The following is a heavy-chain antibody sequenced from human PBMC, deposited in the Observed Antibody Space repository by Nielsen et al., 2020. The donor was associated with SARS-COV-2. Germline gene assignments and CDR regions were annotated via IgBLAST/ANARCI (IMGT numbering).Heavy chain of an antibody. J-gene: IGHJ4*02. D-gene: IGHD5-24*01. CDR2: IKEDGSDK. Sequence: GESLKISCAASGFTFSTYWMSWVRQAPGKGLEWVAHIKEDGSDKYYVDSVKGRFTMSRDNAKNSLYLQMNSLRDEDTAVYYCARHLEMATIGGYWGQGTLVTVSS. V-gene: IGHV3-7*01. CDR1: GFTFSTYW. CDR3: ARHLEMATIGGY.